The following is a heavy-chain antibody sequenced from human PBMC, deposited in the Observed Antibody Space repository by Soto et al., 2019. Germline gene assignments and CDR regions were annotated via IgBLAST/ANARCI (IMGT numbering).Heavy chain of an antibody. CDR3: ARQAID. V-gene: IGHV4-59*08. Sequence: PSETLSLTCTVSGGSISDYYWSWFRQAPGKGLDWIGYVYYSGSTNYNPSLQSRVTISVDTSKNQFSLKLRYVTAADTAVYYCARQAIDWGQGTLVTVSS. CDR1: GGSISDYY. J-gene: IGHJ4*02. CDR2: VYYSGST.